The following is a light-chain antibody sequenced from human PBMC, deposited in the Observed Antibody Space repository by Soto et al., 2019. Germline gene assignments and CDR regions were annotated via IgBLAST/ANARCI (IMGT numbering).Light chain of an antibody. V-gene: IGKV3-20*01. J-gene: IGKJ5*01. CDR3: QQYGSSAPIT. CDR2: GAS. Sequence: EIVLTHSPVTLSLSPGERTTLSCRASQSVSSSYLAWYQQKPGQAPRLLIYGASIRATGIPDRFSGSGSETDFTLTISRLEPEDFALYYCQQYGSSAPITFGQGTRLE. CDR1: QSVSSSY.